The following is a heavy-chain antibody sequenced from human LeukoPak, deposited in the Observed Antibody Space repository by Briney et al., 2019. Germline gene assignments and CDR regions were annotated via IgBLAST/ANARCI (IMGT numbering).Heavy chain of an antibody. CDR3: ARLWFGESTRDAFDI. D-gene: IGHD3-10*01. CDR2: IYYSGST. J-gene: IGHJ3*02. CDR1: GGSISSYY. Sequence: SETLSLTCTVSGGSISSYYWSWIRQPPGKGLEWIGYIYYSGSTNYSPSLKSRVTISVDTSKNQFSLKLSSVTAADTAVYYCARLWFGESTRDAFDIWGQGTMVTVSS. V-gene: IGHV4-59*01.